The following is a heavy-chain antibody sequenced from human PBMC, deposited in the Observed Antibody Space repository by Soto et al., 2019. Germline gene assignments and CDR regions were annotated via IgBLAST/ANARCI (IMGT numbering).Heavy chain of an antibody. CDR3: ARGYVVVTAPSLAV. D-gene: IGHD2-21*02. CDR1: GFTFSPYA. V-gene: IGHV3-30-3*01. CDR2: ISHDGSNK. J-gene: IGHJ6*02. Sequence: VPLVESGGGVVQPGRSLRLSCEASGFTFSPYAMYWVRQAPGKGLECVAVISHDGSNKYYPDFVRGRFTISRDNSKSTPYLQLNSLRAEDTAVYFWARGYVVVTAPSLAVWGQGTTVIVSS.